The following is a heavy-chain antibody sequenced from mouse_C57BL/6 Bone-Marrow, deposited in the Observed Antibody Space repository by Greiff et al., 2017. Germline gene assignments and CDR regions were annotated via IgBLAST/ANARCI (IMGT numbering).Heavy chain of an antibody. CDR3: ARLITTVVATYYAMDY. CDR1: GFTFSSYG. D-gene: IGHD1-1*01. J-gene: IGHJ4*01. CDR2: ISSGGSYT. V-gene: IGHV5-6*01. Sequence: EVKLMESGGDLVKPGGSLKLSCAASGFTFSSYGMSWVRQTPDKRLEWVATISSGGSYTYYPDSVKGRFTISRDNAKNTLYLQMSSLKSEDTAMYYCARLITTVVATYYAMDYWGQGTSVTVSS.